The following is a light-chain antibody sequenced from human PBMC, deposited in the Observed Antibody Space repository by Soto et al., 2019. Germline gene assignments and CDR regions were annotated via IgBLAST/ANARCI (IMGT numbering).Light chain of an antibody. CDR2: EVS. J-gene: IGLJ1*01. CDR3: ISYTTNALYV. V-gene: IGLV2-14*01. CDR1: NSDVGGYNY. Sequence: QSALTQPASVSGSPGQSITISCTGTNSDVGGYNYVSWYQQYPGKAPKLMIYEVSNRPSGVSNRFSGSKSGDTASLTISGLQAEDEADYYCISYTTNALYVFGTGTKLTVL.